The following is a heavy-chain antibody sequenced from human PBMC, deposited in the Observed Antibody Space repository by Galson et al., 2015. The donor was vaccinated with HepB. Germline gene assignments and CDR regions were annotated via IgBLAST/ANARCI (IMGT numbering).Heavy chain of an antibody. CDR3: ARAIPYGDYYYYYAMDV. D-gene: IGHD4-17*01. V-gene: IGHV3-74*01. J-gene: IGHJ6*02. CDR1: GFTFSSYS. CDR2: INSDGGTT. Sequence: SLRLSCAASGFTFSSYSLNWVRQAPGKGLVWVSRINSDGGTTSYADSVKGRFTISRDNAKNTLYLQMNSLRAEDTAVYYCARAIPYGDYYYYYAMDVWGQGTTVTVSS.